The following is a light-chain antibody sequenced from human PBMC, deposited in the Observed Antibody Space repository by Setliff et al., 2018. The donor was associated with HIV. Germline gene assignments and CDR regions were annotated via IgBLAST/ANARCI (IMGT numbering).Light chain of an antibody. J-gene: IGKJ4*01. Sequence: EIVLTQSPATLSLSPGERATLSCRASQSVSSYLAWYQQKPGQAPRLLIYAASNRATGIPARFSGSGSGTDFTLTISSLEPEDFAVYYCQQRSHWPRTFGGGTKVDIK. CDR3: QQRSHWPRT. V-gene: IGKV3-11*01. CDR2: AAS. CDR1: QSVSSY.